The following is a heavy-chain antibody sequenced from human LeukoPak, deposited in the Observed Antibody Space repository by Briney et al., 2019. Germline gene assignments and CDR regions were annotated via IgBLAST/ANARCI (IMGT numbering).Heavy chain of an antibody. CDR3: ARDRGSSGWYLPYYFDY. CDR2: IYTSGST. CDR1: GGSISSYY. V-gene: IGHV4-4*07. D-gene: IGHD6-19*01. J-gene: IGHJ4*02. Sequence: PSETLSLTCTVSGGSISSYYWSWIRQPAGKGLEWIGRIYTSGSTNYNPSLKSRVTMSVDTSKNQFSLKLSSVTAADTAVYYCARDRGSSGWYLPYYFDYWGQGTLVIVSS.